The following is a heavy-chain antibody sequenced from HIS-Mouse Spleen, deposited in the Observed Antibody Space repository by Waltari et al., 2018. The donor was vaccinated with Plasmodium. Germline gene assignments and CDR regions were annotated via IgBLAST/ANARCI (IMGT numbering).Heavy chain of an antibody. J-gene: IGHJ4*02. CDR2: ISYDGSNK. V-gene: IGHV3-30-3*01. Sequence: QVQRVESGGGVVQPGRSLGLSCAASGFTFSSYAMHWVRQAPGKGLEWVAVISYDGSNKYYADSVKGRFTISRDNSKNTLYLQMNSLRAEDTAVYYCARDRRLAFDYWGQGTLVTVSS. CDR1: GFTFSSYA. CDR3: ARDRRLAFDY. D-gene: IGHD2-15*01.